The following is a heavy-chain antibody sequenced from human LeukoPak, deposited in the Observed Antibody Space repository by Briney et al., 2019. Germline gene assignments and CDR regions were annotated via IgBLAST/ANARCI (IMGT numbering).Heavy chain of an antibody. J-gene: IGHJ4*02. V-gene: IGHV3-53*01. CDR2: IYRGGST. Sequence: GGSMRLSCAASGLTVSINYMSWVRHPPGRGLEWVSVIYRGGSTSYEDSVKGRFTISRDNSKNTLYLQMNSLRAEDTAVYYCARVRGITMVRGVINPYYFDYWGQGTLVTVSS. CDR3: ARVRGITMVRGVINPYYFDY. CDR1: GLTVSINY. D-gene: IGHD3-10*01.